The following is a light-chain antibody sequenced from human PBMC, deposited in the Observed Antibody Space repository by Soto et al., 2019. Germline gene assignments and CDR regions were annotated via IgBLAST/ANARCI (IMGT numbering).Light chain of an antibody. CDR3: GAHHGSGSNFVSWV. CDR1: SGYSNYQ. V-gene: IGLV9-49*01. J-gene: IGLJ3*02. Sequence: PVLTQPPSASASLGASVTLTCTLSSGYSNYQVDWYQQRPGKGPRFVMRVGTGGIVGSKGDGIPDRFSVLGSGLNRYLTIKNIQEEDESDYHCGAHHGSGSNFVSWVFGGGTQLTVL. CDR2: VGTGGIVG.